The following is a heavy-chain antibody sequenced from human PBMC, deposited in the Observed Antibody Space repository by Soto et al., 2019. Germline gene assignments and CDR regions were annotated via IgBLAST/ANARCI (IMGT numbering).Heavy chain of an antibody. J-gene: IGHJ4*02. CDR2: IYYSGST. V-gene: IGHV4-59*08. D-gene: IGHD3-9*01. Sequence: PSETLSLTCTVSGGSISSYYWSWIRQPPGKGLEWIGYIYYSGSTNYNPSLKSRVTISVDTSKNQFSLKLSSVTAADTAVYYCARWYTYYDILTGPFSFDYWGQGTLVTVSS. CDR1: GGSISSYY. CDR3: ARWYTYYDILTGPFSFDY.